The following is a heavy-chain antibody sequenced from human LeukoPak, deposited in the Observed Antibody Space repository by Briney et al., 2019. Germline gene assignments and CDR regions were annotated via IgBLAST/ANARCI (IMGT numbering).Heavy chain of an antibody. V-gene: IGHV3-7*01. CDR1: GFTFSSYW. J-gene: IGHJ4*02. D-gene: IGHD1-26*01. Sequence: GGSLRLSCVASGFTFSSYWMSWVRQAPGKGLEWVANIKQDGSEKYYVDSVKGRFTISRDNAKNSLYLQMNSLRAEDTAIYYCARDPTYYLRYGYFDYWGQGTLVTVSS. CDR3: ARDPTYYLRYGYFDY. CDR2: IKQDGSEK.